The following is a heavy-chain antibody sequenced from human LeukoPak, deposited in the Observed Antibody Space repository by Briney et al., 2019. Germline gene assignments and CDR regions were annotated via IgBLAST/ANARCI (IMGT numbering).Heavy chain of an antibody. CDR2: ILHNGDST. CDR3: ARLSSFAFDI. CDR1: GFIVSNNY. Sequence: PGGSLRLSCAASGFIVSNNYMSWVRQAPGKGLEWLSLILHNGDSTYYADSVKGRFTISRDNSKNTLYLQMNSLRAEDTAVYYCARLSSFAFDIWGQGTMVTVSS. J-gene: IGHJ3*02. V-gene: IGHV3-53*01. D-gene: IGHD3-16*02.